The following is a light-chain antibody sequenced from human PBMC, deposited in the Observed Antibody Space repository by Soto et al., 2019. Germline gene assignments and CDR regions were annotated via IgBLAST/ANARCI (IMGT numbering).Light chain of an antibody. Sequence: EIVMTQSPATLSVSPGERAPLSCMASQSVNSNLAWYRQKPGQAPRLLISDASTRATGVPARFSGSGSGTEFTLTTSSLQSEDSGIYYCQQYNFWPPLTFGGGTKVEIK. CDR1: QSVNSN. CDR3: QQYNFWPPLT. V-gene: IGKV3-15*01. J-gene: IGKJ4*02. CDR2: DAS.